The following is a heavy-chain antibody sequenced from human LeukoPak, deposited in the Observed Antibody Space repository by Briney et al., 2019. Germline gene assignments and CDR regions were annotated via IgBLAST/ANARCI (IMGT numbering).Heavy chain of an antibody. D-gene: IGHD6-19*01. J-gene: IGHJ4*02. Sequence: GGSLRLSCAASRFTFSSYAMHWVRQAPGKGLEWVAVTSYDGSNEYYADSVKGRFTISRDNSKNTLYLQVSSLRPEDTAVYYCARDRWIAVAGNFDSWGQGTLVTVSS. CDR1: RFTFSSYA. CDR3: ARDRWIAVAGNFDS. CDR2: TSYDGSNE. V-gene: IGHV3-30-3*01.